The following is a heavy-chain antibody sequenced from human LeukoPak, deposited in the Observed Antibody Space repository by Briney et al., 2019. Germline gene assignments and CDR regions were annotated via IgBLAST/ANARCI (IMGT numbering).Heavy chain of an antibody. V-gene: IGHV1-69*06. Sequence: SVNVSCKASGGTFSSYAISGVRQAPGQGLEWMGGIIPIFGTSNYAQKFQGRVTITADKSTSTAYMELSSLRSEDTAVYYCAIVCPSCPLDAFDIWGQGTMVTVSS. CDR2: IIPIFGTS. CDR3: AIVCPSCPLDAFDI. CDR1: GGTFSSYA. D-gene: IGHD2-2*01. J-gene: IGHJ3*02.